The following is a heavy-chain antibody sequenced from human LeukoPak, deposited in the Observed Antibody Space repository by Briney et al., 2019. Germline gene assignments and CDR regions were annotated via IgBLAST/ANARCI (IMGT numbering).Heavy chain of an antibody. CDR3: ARDRLDF. J-gene: IGHJ4*02. CDR1: GFIFSDYW. CDR2: IKQEGSEK. V-gene: IGHV3-7*01. Sequence: GGSLRLSCAASGFIFSDYWMSWVRQAPGKGLEWVANIKQEGSEKYYADSVKGRFTISRDNAKNSLYLQMNSLRAEDTAVYYCARDRLDFWGQGTLVTVSS.